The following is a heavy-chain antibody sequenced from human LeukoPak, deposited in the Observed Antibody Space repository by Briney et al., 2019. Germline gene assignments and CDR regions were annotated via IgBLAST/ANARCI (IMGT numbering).Heavy chain of an antibody. CDR2: ISNDGNTK. V-gene: IGHV3-30-3*01. J-gene: IGHJ4*02. D-gene: IGHD3-10*01. Sequence: GRSLRLSCAASGFAFGTYAMHWVRQAPGKGPQWMTVISNDGNTKYYADSVKGRFTISRDNSKSTLYLQINSLSAEDTAVYYCARAMVRGIPFDYWGQGTLVTVSS. CDR1: GFAFGTYA. CDR3: ARAMVRGIPFDY.